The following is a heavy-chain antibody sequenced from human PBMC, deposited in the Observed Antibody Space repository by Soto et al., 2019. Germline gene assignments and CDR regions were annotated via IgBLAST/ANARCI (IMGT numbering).Heavy chain of an antibody. Sequence: SSETLSLTCSVSGASISSGGYYWSWIRQLPGKGLEWMGYIYYSETTSYNPSLQTRVTISVDASNNQFSLELTSVTAADTAVYYCARGAYSTHYNWFDPWGQGTLVTVSS. D-gene: IGHD4-4*01. J-gene: IGHJ5*02. CDR2: IYYSETT. V-gene: IGHV4-31*03. CDR1: GASISSGGYY. CDR3: ARGAYSTHYNWFDP.